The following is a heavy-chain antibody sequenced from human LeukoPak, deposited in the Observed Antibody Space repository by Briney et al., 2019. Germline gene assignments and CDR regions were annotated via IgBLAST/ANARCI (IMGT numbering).Heavy chain of an antibody. CDR2: IKQDGSER. CDR1: GFTFSSYW. V-gene: IGHV3-7*01. D-gene: IGHD3-22*01. Sequence: GGSLRLSCAASGFTFSSYWMSWVRQAPGKGLEWVANIKQDGSERYYVDSVKGRFTISRDNAKNSLYLQMNSLRAEDTAVYYCAKVFAMIVEDDAFDIWGQGTMVTVSS. J-gene: IGHJ3*02. CDR3: AKVFAMIVEDDAFDI.